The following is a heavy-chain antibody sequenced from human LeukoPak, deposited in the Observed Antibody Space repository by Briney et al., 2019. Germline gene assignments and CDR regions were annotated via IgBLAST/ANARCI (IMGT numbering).Heavy chain of an antibody. J-gene: IGHJ4*02. CDR1: GFIFSAYW. V-gene: IGHV3-74*01. CDR3: ASFGTECRDSF. D-gene: IGHD5-24*01. Sequence: PGGSLRLSCAASGFIFSAYWVHWVRQAPGKGLVWVSRINTDGSFTGYADSVKGRFTISRDNAKNTLYLQMNSLRAEDTAVYYCASFGTECRDSFWGQGTLVTVSS. CDR2: INTDGSFT.